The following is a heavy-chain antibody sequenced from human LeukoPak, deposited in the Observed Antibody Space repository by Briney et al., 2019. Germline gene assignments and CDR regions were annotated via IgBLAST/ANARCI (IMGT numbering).Heavy chain of an antibody. CDR3: ARGYGSGWYPRWGGQNPRRTYYFDY. CDR2: IKQDGSEK. J-gene: IGHJ4*02. D-gene: IGHD6-19*01. V-gene: IGHV3-7*01. Sequence: GGSLRLACAASGFTFSSYWMTWVRHLPGKGLEWVAKIKQDGSEKYYVDSVKGRFTISRDNTRDSLYLQMNSLRAEDTAVYYCARGYGSGWYPRWGGQNPRRTYYFDYWGQGTLVTVSS. CDR1: GFTFSSYW.